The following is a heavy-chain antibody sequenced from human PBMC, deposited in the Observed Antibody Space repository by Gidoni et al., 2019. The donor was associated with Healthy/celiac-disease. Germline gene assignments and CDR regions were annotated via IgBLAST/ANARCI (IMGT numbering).Heavy chain of an antibody. CDR2: ISSSSSTI. J-gene: IGHJ6*02. D-gene: IGHD2-15*01. Sequence: EVQLVESGGGLVQPGGSLRLSCAASGFTFSSYSMNWVRQAPGKGLEWVSYISSSSSTIYYADSVKGRFTISRDNAKNSLYLQMNSLRAEDTAVYYCARDVGIFYYYYGMDVWGQGTTVTVSS. V-gene: IGHV3-48*01. CDR3: ARDVGIFYYYYGMDV. CDR1: GFTFSSYS.